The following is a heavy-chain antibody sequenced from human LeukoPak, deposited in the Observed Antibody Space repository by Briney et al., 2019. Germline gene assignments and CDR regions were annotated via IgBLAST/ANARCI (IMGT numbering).Heavy chain of an antibody. D-gene: IGHD5-24*01. CDR1: GGSISSGGYY. J-gene: IGHJ4*02. V-gene: IGHV4-30-2*01. CDR2: IYHSGST. CDR3: ATEQMAAPDFDY. Sequence: PSETLSLTCTVSGGSISSGGYYWSWIRQPPGKGLEWIGYIYHSGSTYYNPSLKSRVTISVDRSKNQFSLKLSSVTAADTAVYYCATEQMAAPDFDYWGQGTLVTVSS.